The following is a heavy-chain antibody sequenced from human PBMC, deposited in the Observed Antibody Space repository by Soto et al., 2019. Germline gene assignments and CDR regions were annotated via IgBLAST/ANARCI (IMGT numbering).Heavy chain of an antibody. J-gene: IGHJ5*02. CDR3: ARSDCYGVCRGKWLDP. V-gene: IGHV4-4*02. CDR2: IYHSGTT. D-gene: IGHD2-21*02. Sequence: PSETLSLTCAVSGGSISSDDWWTWVRLTPGKGLEWIGEIYHSGTTNYNPSLMSRVTIAVDKAKSQFSLRLDSVTAADTAVYYCARSDCYGVCRGKWLDPWGQGILVTVSS. CDR1: GGSISSDDW.